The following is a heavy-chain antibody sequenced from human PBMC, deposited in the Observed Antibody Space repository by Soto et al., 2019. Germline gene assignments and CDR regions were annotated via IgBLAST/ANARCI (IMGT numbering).Heavy chain of an antibody. V-gene: IGHV3-33*01. D-gene: IGHD2-15*01. Sequence: QVQLVESGGGVVQPGRSLRLSCAASGFTFSSYGMHWVRQAPGKGLEWVAVIWYDGSNKYYADSVKGRFTISRDNSKNTLYLQMNSLRAEDTAVYYCARGPPGYCSGGSCYPLLSPGLEQGVPRSKNQDYWGQGTLVTDSS. CDR2: IWYDGSNK. CDR3: ARGPPGYCSGGSCYPLLSPGLEQGVPRSKNQDY. CDR1: GFTFSSYG. J-gene: IGHJ4*02.